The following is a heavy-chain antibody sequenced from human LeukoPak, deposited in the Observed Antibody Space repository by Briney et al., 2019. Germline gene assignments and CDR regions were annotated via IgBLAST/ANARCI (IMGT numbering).Heavy chain of an antibody. Sequence: GGSLRLSCAASGFTFNNAWMSWVRQAPGKGLEWVANIKQDGSEKYYVDSVKGRFTISRDSAKNSLYLQMNSLRAEDTAVYYCARDRRIGGFDYWGQGTLVTVSS. CDR3: ARDRRIGGFDY. CDR1: GFTFNNAW. D-gene: IGHD3-3*01. V-gene: IGHV3-7*01. CDR2: IKQDGSEK. J-gene: IGHJ4*02.